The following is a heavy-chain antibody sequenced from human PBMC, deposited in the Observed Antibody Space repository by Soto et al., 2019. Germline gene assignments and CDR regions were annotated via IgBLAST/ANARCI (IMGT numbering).Heavy chain of an antibody. Sequence: ASVKVSCKASGYTFTSYGISWVRQAPGQGLEWMGWISAYNGNTNYAQKLQGRVTMTTDTSTSTAYMELRSLRSDDTAVYYCARTSQVLRYFDWVAHGAFDIWGQGTMVTVSS. V-gene: IGHV1-18*01. CDR1: GYTFTSYG. CDR3: ARTSQVLRYFDWVAHGAFDI. D-gene: IGHD3-9*01. J-gene: IGHJ3*02. CDR2: ISAYNGNT.